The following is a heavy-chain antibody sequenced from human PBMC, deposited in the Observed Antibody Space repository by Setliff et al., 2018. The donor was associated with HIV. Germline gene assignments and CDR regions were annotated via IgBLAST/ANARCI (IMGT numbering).Heavy chain of an antibody. CDR1: DFTVTNAW. CDR2: IKSKTDGGTT. D-gene: IGHD3-9*01. V-gene: IGHV3-15*05. J-gene: IGHJ4*02. Sequence: GGSLRLSCAASDFTVTNAWMNWVRQAPGKGLEWVGRIKSKTDGGTTDYAAPVKGRFTIPRDDSKNTLYLQMSSLKTEDTAVYYCTTESVFLDYFFDYWGQGTLVTVSS. CDR3: TTESVFLDYFFDY.